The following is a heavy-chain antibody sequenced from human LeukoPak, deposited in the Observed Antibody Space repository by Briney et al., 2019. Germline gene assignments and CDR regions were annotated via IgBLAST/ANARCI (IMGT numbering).Heavy chain of an antibody. D-gene: IGHD3-22*01. CDR3: ARHRGPSLHSSGYFDY. CDR2: ISHDGTNK. V-gene: IGHV3-30-3*01. CDR1: GFPLSGYA. Sequence: GGSLRLSWAASGFPLSGYAIHWVRQTPGKGLEWVAVISHDGTNKYYADSVKGRFTISRDNSKNTLYLQMNSLRTEDTAVYYCARHRGPSLHSSGYFDYWGQGTLVTVSS. J-gene: IGHJ4*02.